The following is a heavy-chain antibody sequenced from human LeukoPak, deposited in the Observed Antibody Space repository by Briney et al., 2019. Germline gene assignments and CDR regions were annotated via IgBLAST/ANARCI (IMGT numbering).Heavy chain of an antibody. V-gene: IGHV3-23*01. CDR3: ARDGADNSGYYFGSL. J-gene: IGHJ3*01. CDR1: GLSLNSYA. CDR2: SSSSDDGK. D-gene: IGHD3-22*01. Sequence: GGSLRLSCTASGLSLNSYAMSWVRQVPGKGLEWVSASSSSDDGKWYADSAKGRFTISTDNSKNTLYLQMNSLRVEDTAVYYCARDGADNSGYYFGSLWGQGTVVTVSS.